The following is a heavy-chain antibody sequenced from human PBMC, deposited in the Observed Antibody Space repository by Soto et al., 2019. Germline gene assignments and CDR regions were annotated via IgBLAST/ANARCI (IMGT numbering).Heavy chain of an antibody. V-gene: IGHV3-23*01. CDR3: AKDLVDSSVYYFDY. J-gene: IGHJ4*02. D-gene: IGHD3-22*01. CDR2: ISGSGTNT. CDR1: GFTFSSYA. Sequence: SCAASGFTFSSYAMSWVRQAPGKGLEWVSAISGSGTNTFYADSVKGRFTISRDNSKNTLYLQMNSLRAEDTAVYYCAKDLVDSSVYYFDYWGQGTLVTVSS.